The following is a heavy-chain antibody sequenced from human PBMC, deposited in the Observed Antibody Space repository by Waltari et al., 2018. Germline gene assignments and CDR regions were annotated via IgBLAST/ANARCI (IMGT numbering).Heavy chain of an antibody. CDR1: GYSISSGYY. V-gene: IGHV4-38-2*01. J-gene: IGHJ5*02. CDR3: AGSGSYYGWFDP. Sequence: QVQLQESGPGLVKPSETLSLTCAVSGYSISSGYYWGWIRQPPGKGLEWIGRIYHSGSTYYNPSLKSRVTISVDTSKNQFSLKLSSVTAADTAVYYCAGSGSYYGWFDPWGQGTLVTVSS. D-gene: IGHD1-26*01. CDR2: IYHSGST.